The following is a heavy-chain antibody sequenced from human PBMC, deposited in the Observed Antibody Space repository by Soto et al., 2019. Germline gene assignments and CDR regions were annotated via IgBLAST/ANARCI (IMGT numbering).Heavy chain of an antibody. V-gene: IGHV3-21*01. CDR1: GFTFSSYS. J-gene: IGHJ4*02. Sequence: GGSLRLSCAASGFTFSSYSMNWVRQAPGKGLEWVSSISSSSSYIYYADSVKGRFTISRDNAKNSLYLQMNSLRAEDKAVYYCARTARADRYCSGGSCYSPFDYWGQGTLVTVSS. D-gene: IGHD2-15*01. CDR3: ARTARADRYCSGGSCYSPFDY. CDR2: ISSSSSYI.